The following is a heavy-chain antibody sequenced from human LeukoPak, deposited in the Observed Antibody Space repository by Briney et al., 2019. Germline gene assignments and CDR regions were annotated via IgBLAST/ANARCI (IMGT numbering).Heavy chain of an antibody. D-gene: IGHD5/OR15-5a*01. CDR1: GFTFSSYS. CDR3: ARSTGIASPYYFDY. CDR2: ISSSISTI. Sequence: PGGSLRLSCAASGFTFSSYSMNWVRQAPGKGLEWVSYISSSISTIYYADSVKGRFTISRDNAKNSLYLQMNSLRAEDTAVYYCARSTGIASPYYFDYWGQGTLVTVSS. V-gene: IGHV3-48*04. J-gene: IGHJ4*02.